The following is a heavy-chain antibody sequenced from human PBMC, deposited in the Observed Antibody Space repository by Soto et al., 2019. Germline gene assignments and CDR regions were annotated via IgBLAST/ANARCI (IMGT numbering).Heavy chain of an antibody. J-gene: IGHJ1*01. CDR1: GGTFSSYT. V-gene: IGHV1-69*08. CDR3: AGEVAVAGTTQH. CDR2: IIPILGIA. Sequence: QVQLVQSGAEVKKPGSSVKVSCKASGGTFSSYTISWVRQAPGQGLEWMGRIIPILGIANYAQKFQGRVTITADKPTSTAYMELSSLRSEDTAVYYCAGEVAVAGTTQHWGQGTLVTFSS. D-gene: IGHD6-19*01.